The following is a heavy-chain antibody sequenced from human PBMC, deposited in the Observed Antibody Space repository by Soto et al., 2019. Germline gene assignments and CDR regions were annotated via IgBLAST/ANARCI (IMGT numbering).Heavy chain of an antibody. CDR2: MNPNSGNT. Sequence: ASVKVSCKASGYTFTSYDINWVRQATGQGLEWMGWMNPNSGNTGYAQKYQGRVTMTRNTSISTAYMDLSSLRSEDTAVYYGAVSYDILTGYWYYWGQGTLVTVSS. V-gene: IGHV1-8*01. D-gene: IGHD3-9*01. J-gene: IGHJ4*02. CDR3: AVSYDILTGYWYY. CDR1: GYTFTSYD.